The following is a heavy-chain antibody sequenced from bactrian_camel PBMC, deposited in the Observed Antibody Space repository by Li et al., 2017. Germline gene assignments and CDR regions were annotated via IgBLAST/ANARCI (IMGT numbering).Heavy chain of an antibody. D-gene: IGHD6*01. Sequence: HVQLVESGGGSVQARGSLTLSCAVSGYRYSHKCLAWFRQAPGKEREGLAVISTRGLNRDYANVAKGRFTISADNEKDEVYLYLDSLRPEDSAMYYCAASGSCGPSRTVVHADEYRYWGQGTQVTVS. V-gene: IGHV3S1*01. CDR3: AASGSCGPSRTVVHADEYRY. CDR2: ISTRGLNR. CDR1: GYRYSHKC. J-gene: IGHJ4*01.